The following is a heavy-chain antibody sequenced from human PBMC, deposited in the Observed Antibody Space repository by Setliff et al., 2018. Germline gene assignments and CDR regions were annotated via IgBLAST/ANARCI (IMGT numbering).Heavy chain of an antibody. Sequence: SVKVSCKASGGTFSSYAITWVRQAPGQGLEWMGRIIPIFGTANYAQKFQGRVTITADKSTSTAYMELSSLRSEDTAGYYCAREAKRNVVVVVAATPVYWGQGTLVTVSS. CDR2: IIPIFGTA. J-gene: IGHJ4*02. CDR1: GGTFSSYA. CDR3: AREAKRNVVVVVAATPVY. V-gene: IGHV1-69*06. D-gene: IGHD2-15*01.